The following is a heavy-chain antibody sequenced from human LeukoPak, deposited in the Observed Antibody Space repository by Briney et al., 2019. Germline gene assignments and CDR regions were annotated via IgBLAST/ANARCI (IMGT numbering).Heavy chain of an antibody. J-gene: IGHJ4*02. CDR2: ISYDGSNK. Sequence: GGSLRLSCAASGFTFSSYGMHWVRQAPGKGLEWVAVISYDGSNKYYADSVKGRFTISRDNSKNTLYLQMNSLRAEDTAVYYCARGDILTGPGYFDYWGQGTLVTVSS. CDR1: GFTFSSYG. CDR3: ARGDILTGPGYFDY. V-gene: IGHV3-30*03. D-gene: IGHD3-9*01.